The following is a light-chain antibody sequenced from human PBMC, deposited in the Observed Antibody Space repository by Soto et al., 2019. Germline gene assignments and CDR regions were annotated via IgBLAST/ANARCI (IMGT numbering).Light chain of an antibody. CDR2: EVS. CDR1: SSDVGGYNY. J-gene: IGLJ1*01. Sequence: QSALTQPPSASGSPGQSVTISCTGTSSDVGGYNYVSWYQQHPGKAPKNMIYEVSKRPSGVPDRFSGSKSGNTASLTVSGHQAEDEADYYYRSYAGSNNYVFGAGTKLTVL. V-gene: IGLV2-8*01. CDR3: RSYAGSNNYV.